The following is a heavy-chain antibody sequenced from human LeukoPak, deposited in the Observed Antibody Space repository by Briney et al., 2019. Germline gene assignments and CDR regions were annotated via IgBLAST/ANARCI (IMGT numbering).Heavy chain of an antibody. D-gene: IGHD1-14*01. CDR2: ISTRGTTI. Sequence: GGSLRLSCAASGFTFSNYEMNWVRQAPGRGLEWVSYISTRGTTIYYAASVKGRFTISRDYAKSSLYLQMNSLGAEDTAIYYCARVRGTYYFDYWGQGTLVTVSS. CDR3: ARVRGTYYFDY. CDR1: GFTFSNYE. V-gene: IGHV3-48*03. J-gene: IGHJ4*02.